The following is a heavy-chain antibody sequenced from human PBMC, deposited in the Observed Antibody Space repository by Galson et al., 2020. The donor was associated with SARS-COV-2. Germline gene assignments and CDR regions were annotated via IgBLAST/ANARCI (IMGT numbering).Heavy chain of an antibody. V-gene: IGHV4-39*01. CDR3: ARYSYDVWGNYDSFDY. CDR1: GGSITSSSYY. D-gene: IGHD3-16*01. CDR2: VYYSGST. Sequence: ETSETLSLTCTVSGGSITSSSYYWGWIRQPPGKGLEWLPSVYYSGSTYYSPSLKSRLTISVDTSKNQFSLKLSSVTAADTAVYYCARYSYDVWGNYDSFDYWGQGTLVTVSS. J-gene: IGHJ4*02.